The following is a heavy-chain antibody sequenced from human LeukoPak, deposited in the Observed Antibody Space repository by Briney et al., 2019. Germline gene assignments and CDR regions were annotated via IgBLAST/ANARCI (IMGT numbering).Heavy chain of an antibody. CDR2: IWYDGINK. V-gene: IGHV3-33*06. CDR3: AKERGQYNYFDY. D-gene: IGHD5-18*01. J-gene: IGHJ4*02. Sequence: GGSLRLSCAASGFTFSSYGMHWVRQAPGKALEWVAVIWYDGINKYYADSVKGRFTISRDNSNNTLYLQMNSLRAEDTAVYYCAKERGQYNYFDYWGQGTLVTVSS. CDR1: GFTFSSYG.